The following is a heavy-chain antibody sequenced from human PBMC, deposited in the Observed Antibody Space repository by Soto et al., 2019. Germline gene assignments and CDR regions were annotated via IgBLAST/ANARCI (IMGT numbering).Heavy chain of an antibody. J-gene: IGHJ4*02. CDR1: GFTFSNCV. CDR2: ITKSGDT. V-gene: IGHV3-23*01. Sequence: EVHLLESGGVLVHPGESLRLSCETSGFTFSNCVMTWVRQAPGKGLEWVSVITKSGDTDYADSVKGRFTISRDNSKNTVYLQMNSMRAEDTACYYCPKGLLSGRWYAADWGQGTLVTVSS. D-gene: IGHD6-13*01. CDR3: PKGLLSGRWYAAD.